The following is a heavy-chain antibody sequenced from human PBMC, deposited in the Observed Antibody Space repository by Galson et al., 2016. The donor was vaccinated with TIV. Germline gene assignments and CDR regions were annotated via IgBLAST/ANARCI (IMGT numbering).Heavy chain of an antibody. CDR2: IIPVYGTP. D-gene: IGHD3-22*01. V-gene: IGHV1-69*13. CDR3: ARGRGIYDSSGYFLFDH. Sequence: SVKVSCKASGSSFSITAISWVRQAPGQGLEWMGAIIPVYGTPNYGPKFQDRLTIRADESTSTAYLELSSLRSEDTAVYYCARGRGIYDSSGYFLFDHWGQGTLVTVSS. J-gene: IGHJ5*02. CDR1: GSSFSITA.